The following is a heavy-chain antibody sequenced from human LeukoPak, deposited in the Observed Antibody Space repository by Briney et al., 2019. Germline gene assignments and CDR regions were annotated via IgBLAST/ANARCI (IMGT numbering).Heavy chain of an antibody. CDR1: GFTFSSYS. D-gene: IGHD3-3*01. J-gene: IGHJ4*02. CDR2: ISGSGGST. Sequence: GGSLRLSCAASGFTFSSYSMSWVRQAPGKGLEWVSAISGSGGSTYYADSVKGRFTISRDNSKNTLYLQMNSLRAEDAAVYYCAKDQLSGNYYDFWSGYFDYWGQGTLVTVSS. CDR3: AKDQLSGNYYDFWSGYFDY. V-gene: IGHV3-23*01.